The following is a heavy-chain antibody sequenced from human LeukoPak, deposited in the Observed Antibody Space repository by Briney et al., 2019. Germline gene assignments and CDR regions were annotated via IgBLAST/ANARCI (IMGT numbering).Heavy chain of an antibody. V-gene: IGHV3-23*01. CDR2: ISGSGDTT. CDR3: AKDRYGDYALEP. J-gene: IGHJ5*02. Sequence: PGGSLRLSCAASGFTFSIYAMTWVRQTPGKGLEWVSSISGSGDTTYYADSVKGRFTISRDNSKNTLYLQMNSLRVGDTAIYYCAKDRYGDYALEPWGQGTLVAVSS. CDR1: GFTFSIYA. D-gene: IGHD4-17*01.